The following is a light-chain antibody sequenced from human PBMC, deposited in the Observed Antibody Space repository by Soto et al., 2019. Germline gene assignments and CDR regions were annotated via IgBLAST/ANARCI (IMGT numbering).Light chain of an antibody. CDR2: KAS. J-gene: IGKJ2*01. CDR3: QQYNGSPYT. V-gene: IGKV1-5*03. CDR1: QSVSTW. Sequence: DIQMTQSPSTLSASVGDRVTITCRASQSVSTWLAWYQQKPGKAPKILIYKASSLESGVPSRFSGSGSGTEFTLTISSLQPDDFATYYCQQYNGSPYTFGQGTKVDIK.